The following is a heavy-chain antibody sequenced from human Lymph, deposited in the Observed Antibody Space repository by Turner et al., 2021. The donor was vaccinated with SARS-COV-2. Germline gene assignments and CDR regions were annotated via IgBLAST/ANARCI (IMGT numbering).Heavy chain of an antibody. J-gene: IGHJ6*02. CDR2: SLYDESKK. D-gene: IGHD6-13*01. CDR1: GVTFSCHG. Sequence: QVQLVESGGSVVQPGRSLRHPWAASGVTFSCHGMHWDRQAPGKGLEGVAVSLYDESKKYYADSVKGRFTISRDKSKNTLYLQMNSLRAEDTAVDYCARDWGVGAAGKAYYYGRDVWGQGTTVTVSS. V-gene: IGHV3-33*01. CDR3: ARDWGVGAAGKAYYYGRDV.